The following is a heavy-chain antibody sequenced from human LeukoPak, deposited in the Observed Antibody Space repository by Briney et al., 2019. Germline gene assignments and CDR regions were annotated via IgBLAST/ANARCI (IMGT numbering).Heavy chain of an antibody. CDR1: GGTFSSYA. V-gene: IGHV1-69*13. CDR3: ARDTKYYYDSSGYSS. J-gene: IGHJ4*02. D-gene: IGHD3-22*01. Sequence: WASVKVCCKASGGTFSSYAISWVRQAPGQGLEWMGGIIPIFGTANYAQKFQGRVTITADESTSTAYMELSSLRSEDTAVYYCARDTKYYYDSSGYSSWGQGTLVTVSS. CDR2: IIPIFGTA.